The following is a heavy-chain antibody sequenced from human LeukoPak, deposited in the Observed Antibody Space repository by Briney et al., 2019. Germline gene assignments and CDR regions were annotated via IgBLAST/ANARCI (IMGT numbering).Heavy chain of an antibody. Sequence: PGGSLRLSCAASGFTFSSYGMHWVRQAPGKGLEWVAVIWYDGSNKYYADSVKGRFTISRDNSKNTLYLQMNSLRAEDTAVNYCARGYGYLYYFDYWGQGTLVTVSS. CDR1: GFTFSSYG. D-gene: IGHD5-18*01. CDR2: IWYDGSNK. CDR3: ARGYGYLYYFDY. J-gene: IGHJ4*02. V-gene: IGHV3-33*01.